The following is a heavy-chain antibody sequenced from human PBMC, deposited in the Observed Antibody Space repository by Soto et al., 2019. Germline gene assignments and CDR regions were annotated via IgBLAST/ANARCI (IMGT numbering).Heavy chain of an antibody. D-gene: IGHD6-19*01. J-gene: IGHJ3*02. CDR2: ISAYNGNT. V-gene: IGHV1-18*01. CDR1: GYTFTSYG. Sequence: ASVKVSCKASGYTFTSYGISWVRQAPGQGLEWMGWISAYNGNTNYAQKLQGRVTMTTDTSTSTAYMELRSLRSDDTAVYYCARERGRIAVAVDNAFDIGGQGTMVTVSS. CDR3: ARERGRIAVAVDNAFDI.